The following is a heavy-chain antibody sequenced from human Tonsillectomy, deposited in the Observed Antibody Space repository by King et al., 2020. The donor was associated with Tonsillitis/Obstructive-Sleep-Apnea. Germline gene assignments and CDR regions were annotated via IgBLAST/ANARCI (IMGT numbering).Heavy chain of an antibody. J-gene: IGHJ6*03. D-gene: IGHD2-2*01. Sequence: VQLVQAGAKVKKPGASVKVSCKASGYTFTSYYMHWVRQAPGQGLEWMGIINPSGGSTSYAQKFQGRVTMTRDTSTSTVYMELSSLRSEDTAVYYCASQVVPAAMQRDYYYYYYMDVWGKGTTVTVSS. CDR1: GYTFTSYY. CDR3: ASQVVPAAMQRDYYYYYYMDV. CDR2: INPSGGST. V-gene: IGHV1-46*01.